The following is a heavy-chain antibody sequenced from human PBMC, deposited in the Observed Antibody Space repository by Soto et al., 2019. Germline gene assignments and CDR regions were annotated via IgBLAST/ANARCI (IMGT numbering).Heavy chain of an antibody. D-gene: IGHD2-21*02. CDR1: GGTFSSYA. Sequence: QVQLVQSGAEVKKPGSSVKVSCKASGGTFSSYAISWVRQAPGQGLEWMGGFIPIFGTANYAQKFQGRVTITADKSTSTAYMELSSLRSEDTAVYYCARPIAYCGGDCYSPFDYWGQGTLVTVSS. CDR3: ARPIAYCGGDCYSPFDY. V-gene: IGHV1-69*06. CDR2: FIPIFGTA. J-gene: IGHJ4*02.